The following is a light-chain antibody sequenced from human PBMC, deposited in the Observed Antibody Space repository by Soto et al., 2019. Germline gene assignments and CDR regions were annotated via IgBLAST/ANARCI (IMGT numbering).Light chain of an antibody. CDR2: AVS. CDR1: NSDVGTYNY. V-gene: IGLV2-14*03. CDR3: CSYTTSTSYV. J-gene: IGLJ1*01. Sequence: QSVLTQPASVSGSPGQSITMSCTGTNSDVGTYNYVSWYQHHPGKAPRLMIFAVSNRPSGVSYRFSGSKSGNTASLTISGLQAEDEADYYCCSYTTSTSYVFGSGTKVTVL.